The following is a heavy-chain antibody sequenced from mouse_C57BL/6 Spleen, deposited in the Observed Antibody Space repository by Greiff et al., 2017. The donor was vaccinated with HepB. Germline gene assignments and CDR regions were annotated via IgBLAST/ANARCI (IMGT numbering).Heavy chain of an antibody. CDR1: GYTFTSYW. J-gene: IGHJ4*01. Sequence: QVQLQQSGAELAKPGASVKLSCKASGYTFTSYWMHWVKQRPGQGLEWIGYINPSSGYTKYNQKFKDKAKLTAAKSSITAYMQLSSLTYEDSAVYYWARYEDLSGAMDDRGQGTSVTGSS. CDR2: INPSSGYT. CDR3: ARYEDLSGAMDD. D-gene: IGHD5-2*01. V-gene: IGHV1-7*01.